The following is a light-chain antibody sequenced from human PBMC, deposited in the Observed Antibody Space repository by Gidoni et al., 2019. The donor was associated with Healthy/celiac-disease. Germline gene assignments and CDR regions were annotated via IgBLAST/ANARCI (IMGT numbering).Light chain of an antibody. CDR3: QVWDSSSDPHVV. Sequence: SYVLTQPPSVSVAPGQTARITCGGNNLGSKSVHWYQQTPGQAPVLVVYDDSDRPSGIPERFSGSNSGNTDTLTISRVEAGDEADYYGQVWDSSSDPHVVFGGGTKLTVL. CDR1: NLGSKS. J-gene: IGLJ2*01. CDR2: DDS. V-gene: IGLV3-21*02.